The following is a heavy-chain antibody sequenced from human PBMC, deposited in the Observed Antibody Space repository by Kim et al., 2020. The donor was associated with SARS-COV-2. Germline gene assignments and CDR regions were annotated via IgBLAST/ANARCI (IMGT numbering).Heavy chain of an antibody. J-gene: IGHJ4*02. V-gene: IGHV4-4*02. Sequence: SETLSLTCAVSGGSISSSNWWSWVRQPPGKGLEWIGEIYHSGSTNYNPSLKSRVTISVDKSKNQFSLKLSSVTAADTAVYYCAKRRGIFLRTIDYWGQGTLVTVSS. D-gene: IGHD3-16*01. CDR2: IYHSGST. CDR3: AKRRGIFLRTIDY. CDR1: GGSISSSNW.